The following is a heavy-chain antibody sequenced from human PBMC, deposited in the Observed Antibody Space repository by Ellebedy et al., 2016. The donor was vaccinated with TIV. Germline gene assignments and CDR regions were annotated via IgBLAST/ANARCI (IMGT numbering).Heavy chain of an antibody. D-gene: IGHD2-15*01. J-gene: IGHJ4*02. CDR3: AKDTLSGGSHFDY. CDR1: GFTFSSYA. Sequence: GESLKISXAASGFTFSSYAMSWVRQAPGKGLEWVSAISGSGGSTYYADSVKGRFTISRDNSKNTLYLQMNSLRAEDTAVYYCAKDTLSGGSHFDYWGQGTLVTVSS. CDR2: ISGSGGST. V-gene: IGHV3-23*01.